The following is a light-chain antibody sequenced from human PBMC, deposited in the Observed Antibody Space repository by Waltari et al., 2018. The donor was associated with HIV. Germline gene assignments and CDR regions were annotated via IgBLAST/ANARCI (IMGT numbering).Light chain of an antibody. V-gene: IGLV1-40*01. CDR1: GSNTGEVLA. Sequence: QSVLPQPPSFSGAPGRRFTTSSPGTGSNTGEVLALHWYQQLPGTAPKLLVYGNTNRPSGVPDRFSGSKSGTSASLAITGLQAEDEADYYCQSYDSSLSGWVFGGGTRLTVL. CDR2: GNT. J-gene: IGLJ3*02. CDR3: QSYDSSLSGWV.